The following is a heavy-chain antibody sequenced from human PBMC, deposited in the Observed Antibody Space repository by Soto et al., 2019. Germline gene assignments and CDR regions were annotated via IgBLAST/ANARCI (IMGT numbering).Heavy chain of an antibody. J-gene: IGHJ5*02. Sequence: GGSRRRSCAASGFTFSRYAMHWVRQAPGKGLEWVAVISYDGSNKYYADSVKGRFTISRDNSKNTLYLQMNSLRAEDTAVYYCARVRSCSGGSCYFRGSRFDPWGQGTLVTVSS. CDR3: ARVRSCSGGSCYFRGSRFDP. V-gene: IGHV3-30-3*01. CDR1: GFTFSRYA. CDR2: ISYDGSNK. D-gene: IGHD2-15*01.